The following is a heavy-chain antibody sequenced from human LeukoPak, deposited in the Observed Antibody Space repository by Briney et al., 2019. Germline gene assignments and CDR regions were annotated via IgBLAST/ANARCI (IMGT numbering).Heavy chain of an antibody. J-gene: IGHJ3*01. CDR2: ITGGGTYI. D-gene: IGHD6-25*01. CDR3: ARGISYGSGYYGDAFDF. Sequence: GGSLRLSCAASGFIYTSYSMNWVRQAPGKGLEWVSSITGGGTYIYYADSVKGRFTISRDNAKNSVYLQMNNLRAEDPAVFYCARGISYGSGYYGDAFDFWGQGTMVTVSS. CDR1: GFIYTSYS. V-gene: IGHV3-21*01.